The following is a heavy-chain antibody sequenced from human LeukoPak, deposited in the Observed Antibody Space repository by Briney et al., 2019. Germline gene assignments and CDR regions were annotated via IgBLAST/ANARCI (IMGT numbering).Heavy chain of an antibody. V-gene: IGHV3-23*01. Sequence: PGGSLRLSCAASGFTFSSCAMSWVRQAPGKGLEWVSGISGSGVSTYYADSVKGRFTISRDNSKNTLYLQMSSLRAEDTAVYYCAKIPQPTSVGYLDYWGQGNLVTVSS. CDR1: GFTFSSCA. J-gene: IGHJ4*02. D-gene: IGHD2-15*01. CDR3: AKIPQPTSVGYLDY. CDR2: ISGSGVST.